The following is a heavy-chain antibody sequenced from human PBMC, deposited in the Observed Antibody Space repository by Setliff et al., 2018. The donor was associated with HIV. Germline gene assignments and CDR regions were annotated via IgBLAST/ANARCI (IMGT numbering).Heavy chain of an antibody. D-gene: IGHD3-22*01. V-gene: IGHV1-2*02. CDR2: INPNSGGT. CDR1: GYTFTGYY. CDR3: ARDYFDSSAYHYGFGAFDI. J-gene: IGHJ3*02. Sequence: ASVKVSCKASGYTFTGYYMHWVRQAPGQGLEWMGWINPNSGGTNYAQKFQGRVTMTRDTSISTAYMELSSLRSEDTAVYYCARDYFDSSAYHYGFGAFDIWGQGTMVTVSS.